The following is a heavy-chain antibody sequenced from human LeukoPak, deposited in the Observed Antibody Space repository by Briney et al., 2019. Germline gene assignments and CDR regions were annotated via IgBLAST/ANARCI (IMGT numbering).Heavy chain of an antibody. Sequence: PSQTLSLTCTVSGGSISSGGYYWSWIRQPPGKGLEWIGYIYHSGSTYYNPSLKSRVTISVDRSKNQFSLKLSSVTAADTAVYYCARTNTRAHIVVVFNWFDPWGQGTLVTVSS. CDR2: IYHSGST. V-gene: IGHV4-30-2*01. J-gene: IGHJ5*02. CDR1: GGSISSGGYY. CDR3: ARTNTRAHIVVVFNWFDP. D-gene: IGHD2-21*01.